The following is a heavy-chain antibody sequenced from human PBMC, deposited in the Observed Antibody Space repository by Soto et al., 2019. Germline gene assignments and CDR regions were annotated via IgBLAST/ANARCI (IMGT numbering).Heavy chain of an antibody. D-gene: IGHD3-3*01. CDR3: AKGRDFSLGGDCFDS. J-gene: IGHJ4*02. Sequence: EVQLVESGGGLVQPGRSLRLSCAASGFTFDDYAMHWVRQAPGKGLEWVSGISWNSGSIGYADSVKGRFTISRDNAKNSLYLQMNSLRAEDTALYYCAKGRDFSLGGDCFDSWGQGTLVTVSS. CDR1: GFTFDDYA. V-gene: IGHV3-9*01. CDR2: ISWNSGSI.